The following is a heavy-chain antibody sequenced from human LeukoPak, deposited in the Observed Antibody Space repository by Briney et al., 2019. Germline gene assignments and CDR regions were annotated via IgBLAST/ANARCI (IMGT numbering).Heavy chain of an antibody. V-gene: IGHV1-2*02. CDR2: INVNSGGT. CDR1: GYTFTDDY. CDR3: ARSPHILTGENFDF. D-gene: IGHD3-9*01. J-gene: IGHJ4*02. Sequence: ASVKVSCKASGYTFTDDYIHWVRQAPGQGLEWMGWINVNSGGTNYAQRFYARVTMTRDTSISTAYMELSRLRSDDTAVFYCARSPHILTGENFDFWGQGTLVTVSS.